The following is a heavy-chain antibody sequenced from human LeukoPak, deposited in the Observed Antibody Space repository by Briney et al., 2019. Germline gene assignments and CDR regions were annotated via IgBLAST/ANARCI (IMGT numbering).Heavy chain of an antibody. CDR2: ISGSGGST. D-gene: IGHD3-22*01. CDR3: ARGNYYDSSGYYEDY. CDR1: GFTFSSYA. J-gene: IGHJ4*02. Sequence: GGSLRLSCAASGFTFSSYAMSWVRQAPGKGLEWVSAISGSGGSTYYADSVKGRFTISRDNAKNSLYLQMNSLRAEDTAVYYCARGNYYDSSGYYEDYWGQGTLVTVSS. V-gene: IGHV3-23*01.